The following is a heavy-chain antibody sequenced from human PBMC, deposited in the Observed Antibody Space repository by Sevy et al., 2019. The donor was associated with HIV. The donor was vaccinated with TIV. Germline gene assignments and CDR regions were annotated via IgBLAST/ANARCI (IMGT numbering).Heavy chain of an antibody. CDR3: AGENAWGRGYS. CDR1: GGSITSLY. J-gene: IGHJ4*02. CDR2: IDYNGHT. V-gene: IGHV4-59*08. Sequence: SETLSLTCTVSGGSITSLYWNWIRQPPGKGLEWIANIDYNGHTNYNPSLKSRVTLSLDTSKNRFSLRLGSVTAADTAMYYCAGENAWGRGYSWGQGTLVTVSS. D-gene: IGHD1-26*01.